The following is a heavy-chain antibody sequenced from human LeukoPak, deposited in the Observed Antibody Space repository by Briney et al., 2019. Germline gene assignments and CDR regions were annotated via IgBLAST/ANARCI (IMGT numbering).Heavy chain of an antibody. V-gene: IGHV3-23*01. CDR3: AKDHVSPDSSGYHEDY. Sequence: GASLRLSCAASGFTFSSYAMSWVRQAPGKGLEWVSAISGSGGSTYYADSVKGRFTISRDNSKNTLYPQMNSLRAEDTAVYYCAKDHVSPDSSGYHEDYWGQGTLVTVSS. CDR2: ISGSGGST. J-gene: IGHJ4*02. D-gene: IGHD3-22*01. CDR1: GFTFSSYA.